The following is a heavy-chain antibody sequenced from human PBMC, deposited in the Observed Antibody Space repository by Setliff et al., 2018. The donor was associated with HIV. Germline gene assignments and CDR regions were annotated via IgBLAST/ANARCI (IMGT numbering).Heavy chain of an antibody. Sequence: GGSLRLSCTTSGFAFRAYPMHWVRQAPGKGLEWVASVSSIGHNTFYSDSVEGRFAIYRDDSENTFYLRMDSLTSEDTALYFCARGPSGGPSPWWYFDSWGQGTLVTVSS. V-gene: IGHV3-30*09. J-gene: IGHJ4*02. CDR2: VSSIGHNT. D-gene: IGHD2-15*01. CDR1: GFAFRAYP. CDR3: ARGPSGGPSPWWYFDS.